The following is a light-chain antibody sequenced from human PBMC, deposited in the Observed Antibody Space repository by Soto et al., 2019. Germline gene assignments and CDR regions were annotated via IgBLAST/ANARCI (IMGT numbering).Light chain of an antibody. V-gene: IGKV3D-15*01. CDR1: QCVNRN. CDR3: QQYNNWPRT. CDR2: AAS. J-gene: IGKJ1*01. Sequence: EKVMTQSPPTLSLSPGERATLSCRASQCVNRNLARYQQKPGQAPRLLIYAASTRATGIPDRFSGSGSGTEVTLTISSLQSEDFAVYYCQQYNNWPRTFGQGTKVEIK.